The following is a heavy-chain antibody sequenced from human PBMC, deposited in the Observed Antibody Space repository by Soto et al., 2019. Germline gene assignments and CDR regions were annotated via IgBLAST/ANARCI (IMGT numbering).Heavy chain of an antibody. J-gene: IGHJ4*02. V-gene: IGHV3-23*01. Sequence: PGGSLRLSCAASGFTFSTYWMSWVRQAPGKGLEWVSDISGSGGKKYYADSVKGRFTIARDNSKNTLYLQMNSLRAEDTAVYYCAKDRLSIVVAGLPTDSWGQGTLVTVSS. CDR1: GFTFSTYW. CDR3: AKDRLSIVVAGLPTDS. D-gene: IGHD6-19*01. CDR2: ISGSGGKK.